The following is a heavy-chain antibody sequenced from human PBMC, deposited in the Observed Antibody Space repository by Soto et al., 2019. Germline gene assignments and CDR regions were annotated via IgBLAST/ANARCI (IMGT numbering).Heavy chain of an antibody. CDR2: IYYSGST. CDR3: ARQAWWFDP. CDR1: GGSLSGSY. J-gene: IGHJ5*02. V-gene: IGHV4-59*08. Sequence: SETLSLTCSIFGGSLSGSYWSWIRQPPGKGLEWIGYIYYSGSTNYNPSLKSRVTISVDTSKNQFSLKLSSVTAADTAVYYCARQAWWFDPWGQGTLVTVSS.